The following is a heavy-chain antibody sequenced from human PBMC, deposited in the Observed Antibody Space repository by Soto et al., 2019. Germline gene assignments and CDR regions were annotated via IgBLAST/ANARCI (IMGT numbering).Heavy chain of an antibody. D-gene: IGHD6-6*01. CDR2: ISAYNGNT. CDR1: GYTFTSYG. V-gene: IGHV1-18*01. CDR3: ARVASYSSSTHFDY. J-gene: IGHJ4*02. Sequence: ASVKVSCKASGYTFTSYGISWVRQAPGQGLEWTGWISAYNGNTNYAQKLQGRVTMTTDTSTSTAYMELRSLRSDDTAVYYCARVASYSSSTHFDYWGQGTLVTVSS.